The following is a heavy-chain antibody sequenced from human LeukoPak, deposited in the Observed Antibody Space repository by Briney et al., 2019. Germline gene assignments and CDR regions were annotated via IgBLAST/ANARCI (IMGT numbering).Heavy chain of an antibody. Sequence: QPGGSLRLSCAASGFTFSSYAMSWVRQAPGKGLEWVSAISGSGGSTYYADSVKGRFTVSRDNSKHTMSLQMNTLRAEDTAVYYCARGITAFGVPGATYYFDYWGQGTLVTVSS. D-gene: IGHD3-3*01. CDR3: ARGITAFGVPGATYYFDY. V-gene: IGHV3-23*01. J-gene: IGHJ4*02. CDR2: ISGSGGST. CDR1: GFTFSSYA.